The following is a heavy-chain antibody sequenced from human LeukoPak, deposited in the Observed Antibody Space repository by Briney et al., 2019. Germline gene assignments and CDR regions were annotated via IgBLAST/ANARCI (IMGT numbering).Heavy chain of an antibody. J-gene: IGHJ4*02. CDR3: AKDGDYVWGSYRRAVCYFDY. CDR2: ISDSGGST. Sequence: PGGSLRLSCAASGFIDAWMSWVRQAPGKGLEWVSAISDSGGSTYYADSVKGRFTISRDNSKNTLYLQMNSLRAEDTAVYYCAKDGDYVWGSYRRAVCYFDYWGQGTLVTVSS. CDR1: GFIDAW. D-gene: IGHD3-16*02. V-gene: IGHV3-23*01.